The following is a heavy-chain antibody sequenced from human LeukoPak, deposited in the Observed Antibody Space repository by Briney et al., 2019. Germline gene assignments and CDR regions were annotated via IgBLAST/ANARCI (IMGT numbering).Heavy chain of an antibody. Sequence: SETLSLTCTVSGYSISSGYYWGWIRQPPGKGLEWIGSIYHSGSTYYNPSLKSRVTISVDTSKNQFSLKLSSVTAADTAVHYCARDLDYYDSSGYYYNSAFDIWGQGTMVTVSS. CDR2: IYHSGST. V-gene: IGHV4-38-2*02. CDR1: GYSISSGYY. D-gene: IGHD3-22*01. J-gene: IGHJ3*02. CDR3: ARDLDYYDSSGYYYNSAFDI.